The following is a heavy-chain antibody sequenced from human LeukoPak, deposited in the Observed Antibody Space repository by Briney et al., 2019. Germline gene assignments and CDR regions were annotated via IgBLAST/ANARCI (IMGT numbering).Heavy chain of an antibody. J-gene: IGHJ4*02. D-gene: IGHD5-18*01. CDR1: GYSISSGYY. CDR2: IYHSGST. CDR3: ARDHTAMGFDY. V-gene: IGHV4-38-2*02. Sequence: PSETLSLTCAVSGYSISSGYYWGWIRQPPGKGLEWIGSIYHSGSTYYNPSLKSRVTISVDTSKNQFSLKLSSVTAADTAVYYCARDHTAMGFDYWGQGTLVTVSS.